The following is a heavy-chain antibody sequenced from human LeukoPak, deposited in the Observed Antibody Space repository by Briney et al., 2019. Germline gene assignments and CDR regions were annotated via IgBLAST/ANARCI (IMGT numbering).Heavy chain of an antibody. J-gene: IGHJ4*02. CDR3: ARLPYYYDSSGYYYLSFDY. CDR1: GGSFSGYY. V-gene: IGHV4-34*01. D-gene: IGHD3-22*01. Sequence: PSETLSLTCAVYGGSFSGYYWSWIRQPPGKGLEWIGEINHSGSTNYNPSLKSRVTISVDTSMNQFSLKLSSVTAADTAVYYCARLPYYYDSSGYYYLSFDYWGQGTLVTVSS. CDR2: INHSGST.